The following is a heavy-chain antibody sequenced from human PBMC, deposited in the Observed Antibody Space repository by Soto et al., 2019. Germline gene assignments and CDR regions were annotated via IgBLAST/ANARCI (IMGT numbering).Heavy chain of an antibody. J-gene: IGHJ4*02. CDR2: ISYDGSNK. D-gene: IGHD2-2*01. Sequence: GGSLRLSCAASGFTFSSYGMHWVRQAPGKGLEWVAVISYDGSNKYYADSVKGRFTISRDNSKNTLYLQMNTVRAEDTAVYYCARDGIGEYCSSASCHFWGQGTSVTVSS. V-gene: IGHV3-30*03. CDR1: GFTFSSYG. CDR3: ARDGIGEYCSSASCHF.